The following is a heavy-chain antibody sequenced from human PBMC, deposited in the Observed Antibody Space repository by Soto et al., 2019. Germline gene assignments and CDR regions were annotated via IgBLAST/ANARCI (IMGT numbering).Heavy chain of an antibody. CDR2: INHSGST. CDR1: GGSFSGYY. CDR3: AREPRGVLLYAPKFNWFDA. V-gene: IGHV4-34*01. Sequence: SETLSLTCAVYGGSFSGYYWSWIRQPPGKGLEWIGEINHSGSTNYNPSLKSRVTISVDTSKNQFSLKLSSVTAADTAVYYCAREPRGVLLYAPKFNWFDAWGQGTLVT. D-gene: IGHD2-8*01. J-gene: IGHJ5*02.